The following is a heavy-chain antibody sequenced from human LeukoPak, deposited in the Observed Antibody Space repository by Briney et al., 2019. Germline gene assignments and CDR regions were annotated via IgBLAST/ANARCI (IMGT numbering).Heavy chain of an antibody. V-gene: IGHV3-30*02. J-gene: IGHJ4*02. CDR3: AKDPIRGVRPYYFSS. CDR2: IHCDGSNK. D-gene: IGHD3-10*01. CDR1: RFTFSSYG. Sequence: GGSLRLSCAASRFTFSSYGMQWVRQAPGKGLEWVAFIHCDGSNKYYANSVKGRFTISRDNSKNTLYLHMNSLRAEDTAVYYCAKDPIRGVRPYYFSSWGQGTLVTVSS.